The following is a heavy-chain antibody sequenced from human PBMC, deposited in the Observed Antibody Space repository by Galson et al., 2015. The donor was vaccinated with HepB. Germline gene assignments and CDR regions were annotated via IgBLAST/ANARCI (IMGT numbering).Heavy chain of an antibody. V-gene: IGHV1-69*13. D-gene: IGHD3-3*02. J-gene: IGHJ6*03. Sequence: SVKVSCKASGGTFSSYAIGWVRQAPGQGLEWMGGIIPIFGTANYAQKFQGRVTITADESTSTAYMELSSLRSEDAAVYYCAREKERISSHDYYYMDVWGKGTTVTVSS. CDR2: IIPIFGTA. CDR3: AREKERISSHDYYYMDV. CDR1: GGTFSSYA.